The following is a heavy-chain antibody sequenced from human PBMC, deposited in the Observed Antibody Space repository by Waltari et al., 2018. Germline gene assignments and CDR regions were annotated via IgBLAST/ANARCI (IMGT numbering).Heavy chain of an antibody. Sequence: QVQVQQWGAELLKPSETLSLTCAIYGGSSSGYYWPWVRQPPGKGLEWIGEINHSGRTNYNPSLKSRVIISVDTSKKQSSLKMTSVTAADTAVFYCARSPFRAPAYFDNWGQGTLVTVSS. J-gene: IGHJ4*02. CDR3: ARSPFRAPAYFDN. CDR1: GGSSSGYY. V-gene: IGHV4-34*01. CDR2: INHSGRT.